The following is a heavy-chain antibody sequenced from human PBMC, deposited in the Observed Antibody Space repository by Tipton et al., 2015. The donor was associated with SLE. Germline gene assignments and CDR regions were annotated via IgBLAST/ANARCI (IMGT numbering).Heavy chain of an antibody. D-gene: IGHD6-13*01. V-gene: IGHV4-59*11. Sequence: GLVKPSETLSLTCGVSGGSISRHYWSWIRQPPGKGLEWIGNIYYSGNSNYNPSLKSRVTISVDTSKNQFSLKLSSVTAADTAVYYCARSLYKQLTFEFFHHWGQGTLVTVSS. CDR2: IYYSGNS. J-gene: IGHJ1*01. CDR3: ARSLYKQLTFEFFHH. CDR1: GGSISRHY.